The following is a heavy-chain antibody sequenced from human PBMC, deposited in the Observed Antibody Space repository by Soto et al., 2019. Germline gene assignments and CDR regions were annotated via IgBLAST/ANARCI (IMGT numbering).Heavy chain of an antibody. J-gene: IGHJ6*02. D-gene: IGHD1-26*01. CDR2: ISAYNGST. Sequence: ASVKVSCKASGYTFTSYGISWVRQAPGQGLEWMGWISAYNGSTNYAQKLQGRVTMTTDTSTSTAYMELRSLRSDDTAVYYCARVSPRGGIVGATNDYYYGMDVWGQGTTVTVSS. CDR1: GYTFTSYG. CDR3: ARVSPRGGIVGATNDYYYGMDV. V-gene: IGHV1-18*04.